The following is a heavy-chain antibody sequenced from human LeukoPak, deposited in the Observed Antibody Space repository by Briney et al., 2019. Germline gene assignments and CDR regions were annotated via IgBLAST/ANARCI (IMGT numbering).Heavy chain of an antibody. Sequence: GGSLRLSCEASGFSVTNNYMSWFRLAPGKGLEWVSVLYTGGIRYYAGFVRGRFTISRDNSKNTLYLQMNSLRAEDTALYYCARDGSTVTNGGYFDYWGQGTLVTVSS. CDR1: GFSVTNNY. D-gene: IGHD4-17*01. V-gene: IGHV3-53*01. CDR2: LYTGGIR. CDR3: ARDGSTVTNGGYFDY. J-gene: IGHJ4*02.